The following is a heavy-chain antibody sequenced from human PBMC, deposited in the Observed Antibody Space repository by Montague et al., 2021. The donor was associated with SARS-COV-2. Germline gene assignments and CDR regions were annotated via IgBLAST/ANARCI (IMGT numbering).Heavy chain of an antibody. D-gene: IGHD6-13*01. CDR2: ISYSGST. J-gene: IGHJ6*02. V-gene: IGHV4-59*11. CDR1: DVPTSAHF. Sequence: SETLSLTCTVSDVPTSAHFWSWIRQSPGKGLECIGYISYSGSTKYSPSLTSRVTISLGSSRKHLSLELRSVTAADTAVYYCAREQQLAPRGFGVDAWGQGTTVIVTS. CDR3: AREQQLAPRGFGVDA.